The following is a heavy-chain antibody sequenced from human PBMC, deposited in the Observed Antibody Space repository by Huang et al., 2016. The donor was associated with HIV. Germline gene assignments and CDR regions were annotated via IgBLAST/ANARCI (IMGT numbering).Heavy chain of an antibody. CDR1: GDSVSSHY. CDR2: VNDSGTT. Sequence: QVRLQESGPGLVKPSETLSLSCTVSGDSVSSHYWGWIRHPPGKGLEWIGTVNDSGTTKYNPRVKSRITISVDWSKNGFSLTITSGSAADTAMYFCVRDQGRLAVGGIDNWFDPWGQGALVTVSS. D-gene: IGHD6-19*01. V-gene: IGHV4-59*02. J-gene: IGHJ5*02. CDR3: VRDQGRLAVGGIDNWFDP.